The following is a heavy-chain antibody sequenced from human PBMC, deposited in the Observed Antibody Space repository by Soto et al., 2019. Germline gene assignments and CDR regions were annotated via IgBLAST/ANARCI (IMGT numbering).Heavy chain of an antibody. V-gene: IGHV4-61*01. Sequence: QVQLQESGPGLVKPSETLSLTCTVSGGSVNSPSYYWSWIRQPPGKELEWIGYIFYTGGTVYNPSLKSRVPISIDTSQNQFALRLRSVTAADTAIYYCARIVGTPIDYWGQGTLVTVSS. CDR2: IFYTGGT. D-gene: IGHD1-26*01. CDR1: GGSVNSPSYY. J-gene: IGHJ4*02. CDR3: ARIVGTPIDY.